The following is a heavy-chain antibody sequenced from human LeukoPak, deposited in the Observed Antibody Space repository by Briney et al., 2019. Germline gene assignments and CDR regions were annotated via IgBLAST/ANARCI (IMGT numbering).Heavy chain of an antibody. Sequence: ASVKVSCKASGYTFTSYYMHWVRQAPGQGLEWMGIINPSGGSTSYAQKFQGRVTMTRDTSTSTVYMELSSLRSEDTAVYYCVRGYCTNGVCYYIDYWGQGTLVTVSS. V-gene: IGHV1-46*01. J-gene: IGHJ4*02. D-gene: IGHD2-8*01. CDR2: INPSGGST. CDR1: GYTFTSYY. CDR3: VRGYCTNGVCYYIDY.